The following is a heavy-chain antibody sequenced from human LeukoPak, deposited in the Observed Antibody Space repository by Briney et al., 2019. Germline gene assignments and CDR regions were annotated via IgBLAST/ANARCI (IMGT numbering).Heavy chain of an antibody. Sequence: ASVKVSCKASGYTFTSYYMHWVRQAPGQGLEWMGIINPSGGSTSYAQKFQGRVTMTRDTSTSTVYMELSSLRAEDTALYYCAKDRGYYEFWTIDAFDIWGQGTMVTVSS. V-gene: IGHV1-46*01. CDR2: INPSGGST. D-gene: IGHD3-3*01. J-gene: IGHJ3*02. CDR3: AKDRGYYEFWTIDAFDI. CDR1: GYTFTSYY.